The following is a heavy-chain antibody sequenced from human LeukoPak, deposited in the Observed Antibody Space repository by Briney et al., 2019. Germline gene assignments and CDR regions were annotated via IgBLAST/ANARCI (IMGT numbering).Heavy chain of an antibody. CDR1: GYTFTGYY. V-gene: IGHV1-2*02. CDR2: INPNSGGT. CDR3: ARLYCSSTSCYYYYGMDV. Sequence: ASVKVSCKASGYTFTGYYMHWVRQAPGQGLEWMGWINPNSGGTNYAQKFQGGVTMTRDTSISTAYMELSRLRSDDTAVYYCARLYCSSTSCYYYYGMDVWGQGTTVTVSS. D-gene: IGHD2-2*01. J-gene: IGHJ6*02.